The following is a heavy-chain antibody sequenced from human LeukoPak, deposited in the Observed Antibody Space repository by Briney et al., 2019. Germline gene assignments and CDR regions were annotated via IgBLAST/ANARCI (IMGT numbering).Heavy chain of an antibody. Sequence: GGSLRLSCAASGFTFSNYEMNWVRQAPGKGLQWVSSISSSSSYISYADSVKGRFTISRDNSKNTLYLQMNSLRAEDTAVYYCAKVGRRGPTDAFDIWGQGTMVTVSS. CDR2: ISSSSSYI. J-gene: IGHJ3*02. V-gene: IGHV3-21*01. CDR3: AKVGRRGPTDAFDI. CDR1: GFTFSNYE. D-gene: IGHD3-10*01.